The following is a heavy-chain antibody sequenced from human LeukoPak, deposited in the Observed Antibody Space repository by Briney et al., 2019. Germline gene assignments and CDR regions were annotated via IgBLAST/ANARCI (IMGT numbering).Heavy chain of an antibody. CDR2: ISSSSSYI. CDR3: ARDRDDSSGYYYPLDY. J-gene: IGHJ4*02. V-gene: IGHV3-21*01. CDR1: GFNFRDAA. D-gene: IGHD3-22*01. Sequence: GGSLRLSCAASGFNFRDAAMTWVRQAPGKWLEWVSAISSSSSYIHYADSVKGRFTISRDNAKNSLYLQMNSLRAEDTAVYYCARDRDDSSGYYYPLDYWGQGALVTVSS.